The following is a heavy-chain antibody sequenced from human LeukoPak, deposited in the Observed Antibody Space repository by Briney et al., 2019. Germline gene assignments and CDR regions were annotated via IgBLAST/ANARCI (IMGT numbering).Heavy chain of an antibody. CDR2: LSPEGSDK. D-gene: IGHD3-16*01. Sequence: PGGSLRLSCAASGFSFRTYWMTWVRQTPGKGLEWVANLSPEGSDKFYVDSVKGRFTIFRDNAKSSLYLQMSSLRVEDTAVYYCARDAYTSASDSWGQGTLVSVSS. CDR1: GFSFRTYW. J-gene: IGHJ5*01. V-gene: IGHV3-7*01. CDR3: ARDAYTSASDS.